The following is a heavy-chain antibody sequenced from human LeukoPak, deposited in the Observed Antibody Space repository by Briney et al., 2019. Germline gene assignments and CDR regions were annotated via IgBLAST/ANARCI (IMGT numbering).Heavy chain of an antibody. J-gene: IGHJ4*02. D-gene: IGHD1-26*01. V-gene: IGHV1-2*02. CDR3: ARGGDRPTARIVGALPYYFDY. CDR1: GYTFTGYY. Sequence: ASVKVSCKASGYTFTGYYMHWVRQAPGQGLEWMGWINPNSGGTNYAQKFQGRVTMTRDTSISTAYMELSRLRSDDTAVYYCARGGDRPTARIVGALPYYFDYWGQGTLVTVSS. CDR2: INPNSGGT.